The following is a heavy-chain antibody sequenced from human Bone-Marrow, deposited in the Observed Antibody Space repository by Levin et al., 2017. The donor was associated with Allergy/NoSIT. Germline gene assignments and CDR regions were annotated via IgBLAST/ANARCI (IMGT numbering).Heavy chain of an antibody. V-gene: IGHV3-33*06. CDR3: AKEYNDYDMQTNNAFDL. Sequence: GGSLRLSCTASGFTLRNTGMHWVRQAPDKGLEWVGVIWFDGSNTFYADSVKGRFTISRDDSRNTVDLQMNSLRPDDTALYFCAKEYNDYDMQTNNAFDLWGQGTMVTVSS. D-gene: IGHD5-12*01. J-gene: IGHJ3*01. CDR1: GFTLRNTG. CDR2: IWFDGSNT.